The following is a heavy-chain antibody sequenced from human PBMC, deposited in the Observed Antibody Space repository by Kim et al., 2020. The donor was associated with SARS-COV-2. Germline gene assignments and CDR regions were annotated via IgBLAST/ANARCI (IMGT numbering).Heavy chain of an antibody. V-gene: IGHV7-4-1*02. Sequence: ASVKVSCKASGYTFTSYAMNWVRQAPGQGLEWMGWINTNTGNPTYAQGFTGRFVFSLDTSVSTAYLQISSLKAEDTAVYYCARGYFDWLPYYYYGMDVWGQGTTVTVSS. CDR1: GYTFTSYA. CDR3: ARGYFDWLPYYYYGMDV. D-gene: IGHD3-9*01. J-gene: IGHJ6*02. CDR2: INTNTGNP.